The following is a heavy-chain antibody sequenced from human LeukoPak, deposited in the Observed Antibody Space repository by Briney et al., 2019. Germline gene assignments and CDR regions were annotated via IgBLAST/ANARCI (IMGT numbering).Heavy chain of an antibody. Sequence: PGGSLRLSCAASGFIFSRYSMHWVRQAPGKGLEYVSVISSNGGSTYYANSVKGRFTISRDSSKNTLYLQMDSLRDDDMAVYYCAREEPAGSTDYWGQGTMVTVSS. CDR1: GFIFSRYS. J-gene: IGHJ4*02. CDR2: ISSNGGST. V-gene: IGHV3-64*01. CDR3: AREEPAGSTDY. D-gene: IGHD1-14*01.